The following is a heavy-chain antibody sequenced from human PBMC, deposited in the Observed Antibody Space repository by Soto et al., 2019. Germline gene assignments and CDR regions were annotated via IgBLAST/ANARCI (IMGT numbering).Heavy chain of an antibody. Sequence: EVQLVESGGGLVQPGGSLRLSCTASGFTFSDQFMDWVRQAPGKGLEWVGRSTNRANRYNTIYAASVEGRFSVSRDALANSLYLQKRNLKTEDSAVYFCAGGATGRAPFQHWGQGTVVTVSS. D-gene: IGHD2-15*01. CDR1: GFTFSDQF. V-gene: IGHV3-72*01. CDR3: AGGATGRAPFQH. CDR2: STNRANRYNT. J-gene: IGHJ1*01.